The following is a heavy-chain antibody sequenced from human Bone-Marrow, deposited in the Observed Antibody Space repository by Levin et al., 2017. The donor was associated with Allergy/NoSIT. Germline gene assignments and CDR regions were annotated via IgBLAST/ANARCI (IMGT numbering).Heavy chain of an antibody. CDR3: ARGVNRVVLVSDDAFDI. D-gene: IGHD3-9*01. J-gene: IGHJ3*02. V-gene: IGHV1-2*02. CDR1: GYTFIDYY. CDR2: LNPNSAGI. Sequence: GESLKISCKASGYTFIDYYIHWVRQAPGQGLEWMGWLNPNSAGINYAQKFEGRVTMTRDKSITTAYMELSRLTSDDTAVYFCARGVNRVVLVSDDAFDIWGQGTTVTVSS.